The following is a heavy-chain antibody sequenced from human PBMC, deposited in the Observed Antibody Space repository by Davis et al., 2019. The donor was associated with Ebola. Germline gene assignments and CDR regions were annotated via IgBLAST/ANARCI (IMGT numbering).Heavy chain of an antibody. V-gene: IGHV3-53*01. D-gene: IGHD3-22*01. Sequence: GESLKISCAASGFTVSSNYMSWVRQAPGKGLEWVSVIYSGGSTYYADSVKGRFTISRDNSKNTLYLQMNSLRAEDTAVYYCAKHYQITMIVVVTAGFDYWGQGTLVTVSS. J-gene: IGHJ4*02. CDR3: AKHYQITMIVVVTAGFDY. CDR2: IYSGGST. CDR1: GFTVSSNY.